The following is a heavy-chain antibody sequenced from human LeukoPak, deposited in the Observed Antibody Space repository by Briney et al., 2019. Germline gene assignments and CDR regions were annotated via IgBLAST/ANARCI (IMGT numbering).Heavy chain of an antibody. J-gene: IGHJ6*03. V-gene: IGHV3-48*03. D-gene: IGHD6-19*01. CDR2: ISSRGSAI. CDR1: GFTFSRYE. CDR3: ARPGYSSGWYENYYYYMDV. Sequence: GGSLRLSCAASGFTFSRYEMNWVRQAPGKGLEWISYISSRGSAIYYADSVKGRFTISRDNAKNSLSLQMNSLRAEDTAVYYCARPGYSSGWYENYYYYMDVWGKGTTVTVSS.